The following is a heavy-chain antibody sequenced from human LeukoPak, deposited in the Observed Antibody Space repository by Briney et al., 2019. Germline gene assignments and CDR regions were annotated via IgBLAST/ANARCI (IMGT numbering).Heavy chain of an antibody. D-gene: IGHD1-14*01. J-gene: IGHJ4*02. CDR3: ARGVEPLAANTLAY. Sequence: GGSLRLSCAASGFTVITNDMTWVRQAPGKGLEWVSVLNSDGNTKYADSVQGRFTISRDNSKNTLYLEMNSLSPDDTAVYYCARGVEPLAANTLAYWGQGTLVTVSS. V-gene: IGHV3-53*01. CDR1: GFTVITND. CDR2: LNSDGNT.